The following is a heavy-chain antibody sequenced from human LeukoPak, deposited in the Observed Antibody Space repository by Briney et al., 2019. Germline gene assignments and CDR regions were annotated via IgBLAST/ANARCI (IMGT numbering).Heavy chain of an antibody. CDR3: ARGSQSLGYCSGGSCRAKIFDY. V-gene: IGHV4-34*01. J-gene: IGHJ4*02. Sequence: SETLSLTCTVSGVSIGGFYWGWIRQPPGKGLEWIGEINHSGSTNYNPSLKSRVTISVDTSKNQLSLKLSSVTAADTAVYYCARGSQSLGYCSGGSCRAKIFDYWGQGTLVTVSS. CDR1: GVSIGGFY. CDR2: INHSGST. D-gene: IGHD2-15*01.